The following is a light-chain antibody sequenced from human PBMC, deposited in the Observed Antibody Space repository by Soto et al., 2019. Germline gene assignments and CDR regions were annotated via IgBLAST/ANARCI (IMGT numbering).Light chain of an antibody. CDR3: QSYDSSLRGHV. CDR1: SSNIEASYD. CDR2: SNN. J-gene: IGLJ1*01. Sequence: QYVLTQTPSVSGALGQRVTISCTGSSSNIEASYDVHWYQQLPGTAPKLLIHSNNIRPSGVPDRFSGSKSRASASLAITGLQAEDEADYYCQSYDSSLRGHVFGTGTKLTVL. V-gene: IGLV1-40*01.